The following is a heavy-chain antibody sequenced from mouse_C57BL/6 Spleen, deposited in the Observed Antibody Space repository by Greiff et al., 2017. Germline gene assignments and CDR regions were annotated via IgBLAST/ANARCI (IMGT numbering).Heavy chain of an antibody. CDR2: ISYDGSN. CDR1: GYSITSGYY. Sequence: EVKLEESGPGLVKPSQSLSLTCSVTGYSITSGYYWNWIRQFPGNKLEWMGYISYDGSNNYNPSLKNRISITRDTSKNQFFLKLNSVTTEDTATYYCARGGNIYYGNYGDYWGQGTTLTVSS. D-gene: IGHD2-1*01. CDR3: ARGGNIYYGNYGDY. J-gene: IGHJ2*01. V-gene: IGHV3-6*01.